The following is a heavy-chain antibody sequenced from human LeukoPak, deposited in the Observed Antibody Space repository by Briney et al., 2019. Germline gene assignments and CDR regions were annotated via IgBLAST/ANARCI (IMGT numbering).Heavy chain of an antibody. CDR3: AREPTYYDYVWGSYRYSWFDP. J-gene: IGHJ5*02. Sequence: GGSLRLSCAASGFTFSSYWMSWVRQAPGKELEWVANIKQDGSEKYYVDSVKGRFTISRDNAKNSLYLQMNSLRAEDTAVYYCAREPTYYDYVWGSYRYSWFDPWGQGTLVTVSS. D-gene: IGHD3-16*02. CDR1: GFTFSSYW. CDR2: IKQDGSEK. V-gene: IGHV3-7*03.